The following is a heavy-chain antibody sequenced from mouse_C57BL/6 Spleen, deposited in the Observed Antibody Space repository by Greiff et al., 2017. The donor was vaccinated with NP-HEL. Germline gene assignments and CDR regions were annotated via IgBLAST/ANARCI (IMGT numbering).Heavy chain of an antibody. D-gene: IGHD3-2*02. CDR3: ARYRGYGYAMDY. CDR2: IRNKANGYTT. V-gene: IGHV7-3*01. J-gene: IGHJ4*01. Sequence: EVQRVESGGGLVQPGGSLSLSCAASGFTFTDYYMSWVRQPPGKALEWLGFIRNKANGYTTEYSASVKGRFTISRDNSQSILYLQMNALRAEDSATYYCARYRGYGYAMDYWGQGTSVTVSS. CDR1: GFTFTDYY.